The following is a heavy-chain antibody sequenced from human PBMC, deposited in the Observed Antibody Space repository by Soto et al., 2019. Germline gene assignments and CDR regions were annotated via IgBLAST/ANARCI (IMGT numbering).Heavy chain of an antibody. Sequence: QLQLQESGPGLVKPSETLSLTCTVSGGSISSSSYYWGWIRQPPGKGLEWIGSIYYSGSTYYNPSLKSRGXXXVXXSKNQFSLKLSSVTAADTAVYYCARGRTSGTLFDYWGQGTLVTVSS. V-gene: IGHV4-39*01. CDR1: GGSISSSSYY. CDR2: IYYSGST. CDR3: ARGRTSGTLFDY. D-gene: IGHD2-2*01. J-gene: IGHJ4*02.